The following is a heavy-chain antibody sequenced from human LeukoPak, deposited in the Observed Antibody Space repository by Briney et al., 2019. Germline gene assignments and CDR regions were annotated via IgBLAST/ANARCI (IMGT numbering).Heavy chain of an antibody. V-gene: IGHV1-46*01. J-gene: IGHJ4*02. CDR2: INPSGGST. D-gene: IGHD3-22*01. CDR3: ARGYDSCGYSQPFDY. Sequence: GASVKVSCKASGYTFTSYYMHWVRQAPGQGLEWMGIINPSGGSTSYAQKFQGRVTMTRDMSTSTVYMELSSLRSEDTAVYYCARGYDSCGYSQPFDYWGQGTLVTVSS. CDR1: GYTFTSYY.